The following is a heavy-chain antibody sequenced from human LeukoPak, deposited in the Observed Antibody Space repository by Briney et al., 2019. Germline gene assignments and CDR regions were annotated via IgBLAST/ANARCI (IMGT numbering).Heavy chain of an antibody. J-gene: IGHJ4*02. CDR3: ARFALTTVTTGANDY. D-gene: IGHD4-17*01. CDR2: INWNGGST. CDR1: GFTFDDYG. V-gene: IGHV3-20*04. Sequence: GGSLRLSCAASGFTFDDYGMSWVRHAPGKGLEWVSGINWNGGSTGYADSVKGRFTISRDNAKNSLYLQMNSLRAEDTAVYYCARFALTTVTTGANDYWGQGILVTVSS.